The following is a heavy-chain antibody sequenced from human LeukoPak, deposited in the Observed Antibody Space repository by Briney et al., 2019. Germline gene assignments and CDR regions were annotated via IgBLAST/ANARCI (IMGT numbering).Heavy chain of an antibody. CDR3: AREGSSSWPPGYFDY. J-gene: IGHJ4*02. CDR1: GGSISSYY. D-gene: IGHD6-13*01. Sequence: SETLSLTCTVSGGSISSYYWSWIRQPPGKGLEWIGYIYYSGSTNYNPSLKSRVTISVDTSKNQFSLKLSSVTAADTAVYYCAREGSSSWPPGYFDYWGQGTLVTVSS. CDR2: IYYSGST. V-gene: IGHV4-59*12.